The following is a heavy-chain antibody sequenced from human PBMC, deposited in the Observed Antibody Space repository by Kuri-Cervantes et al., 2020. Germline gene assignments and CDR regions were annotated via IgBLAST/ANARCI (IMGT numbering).Heavy chain of an antibody. CDR3: AREGVAAAGTGFRYFDY. CDR2: IYYSGST. V-gene: IGHV4-39*07. D-gene: IGHD6-13*01. J-gene: IGHJ4*02. Sequence: SETLSLTCTVSGGSISSSSYYWGWIRQPPGKGLEWIGSIYYSGSTYYNPSLKSRVTISVDTSKNQFSLKLSSVTAADTAVYYCAREGVAAAGTGFRYFDYWGQGTLVTDSS. CDR1: GGSISSSSYY.